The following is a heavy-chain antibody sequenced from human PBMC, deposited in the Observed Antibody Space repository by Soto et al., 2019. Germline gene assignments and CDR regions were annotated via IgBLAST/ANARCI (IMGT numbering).Heavy chain of an antibody. J-gene: IGHJ6*02. CDR3: ARGTVRGYSYGYPIYYYYSGMDV. CDR1: GYTFTSYD. D-gene: IGHD5-18*01. V-gene: IGHV1-8*01. Sequence: AALKVSCNASGYTFTSYDINWVLQATGQGREGMGWMNPNSGNTGYAQKFQGRVTMTRNTSISTAYMELSSLRSADTAVYYCARGTVRGYSYGYPIYYYYSGMDVWGQGTTATVS. CDR2: MNPNSGNT.